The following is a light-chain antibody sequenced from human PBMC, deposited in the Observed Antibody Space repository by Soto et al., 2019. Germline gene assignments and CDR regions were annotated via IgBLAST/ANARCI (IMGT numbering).Light chain of an antibody. CDR2: EVT. V-gene: IGLV2-14*01. CDR3: SSYSSSGTLFV. J-gene: IGLJ1*01. CDR1: SSDVGAYNF. Sequence: QSALTQPASVSGSPGQSITISCTGTSSDVGAYNFVSWYQHHPGRAPKLIIYEVTIRPSGVSNRFSGSKSGNTASLTISGLQAEDEADYHCSSYSSSGTLFVFGTGTKLTVL.